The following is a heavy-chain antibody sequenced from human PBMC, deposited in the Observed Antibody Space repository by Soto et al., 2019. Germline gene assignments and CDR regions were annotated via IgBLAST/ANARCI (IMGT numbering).Heavy chain of an antibody. CDR2: IYYSGST. V-gene: IGHV4-31*03. CDR1: GGSISSGGYY. J-gene: IGHJ5*02. D-gene: IGHD6-13*01. CDR3: ARGGGSWRKTSGQLVYWFDP. Sequence: VSLTCTVCGGSISSGGYYWSWIRQHPGKGLEWIGYIYYSGSTYYNPSLKSRVTISVDTSKDQFSLKLSSVTAADTAVYYCARGGGSWRKTSGQLVYWFDPRGQGTLVNVS.